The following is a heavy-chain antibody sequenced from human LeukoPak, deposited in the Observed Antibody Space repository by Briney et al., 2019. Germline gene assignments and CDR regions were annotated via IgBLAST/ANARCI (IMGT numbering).Heavy chain of an antibody. J-gene: IGHJ6*04. V-gene: IGHV1-18*04. CDR3: ARYGSGSYGYYYYGMDV. CDR1: GYTFTSYG. CDR2: ISAYNGNT. Sequence: EASVKVSCKASGYTFTSYGISWVRQAPRQGLEWMGWISAYNGNTNYAQKLQGRVTMTTDTSTSTAYMELRSLRSDDTAVYYCARYGSGSYGYYYYGMDVWGKGTTVTVSS. D-gene: IGHD3-10*01.